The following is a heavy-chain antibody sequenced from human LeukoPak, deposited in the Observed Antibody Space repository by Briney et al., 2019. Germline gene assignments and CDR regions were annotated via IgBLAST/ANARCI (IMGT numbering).Heavy chain of an antibody. V-gene: IGHV3-23*01. CDR2: ISADGGRT. CDR1: GFAFADYA. Sequence: GGPLRLSCAASGFAFADYAMNWVRQAPGKGLEWVSAISADGGRTYYTDSVKGRFTISRDTSKNTLYLQLNSLRAEDTAVYYCAREDVDTSFDYWGHGTLVTVSS. D-gene: IGHD5-18*01. CDR3: AREDVDTSFDY. J-gene: IGHJ4*03.